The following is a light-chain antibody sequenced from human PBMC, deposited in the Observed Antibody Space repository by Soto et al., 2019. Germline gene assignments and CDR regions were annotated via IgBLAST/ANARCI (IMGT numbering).Light chain of an antibody. V-gene: IGLV2-14*01. CDR2: EVS. CDR1: SSDVGNYKY. CDR3: FSYTSSGTYV. Sequence: QSVLAPPASVSGSPGQSITISCTGTSSDVGNYKYVSWYQEHPGKAPKLMIYEVSNRPSGVSNRFSGCKSGNTASLTISGLQAEDETDYYCFSYTSSGTYVFGTGTKVTVL. J-gene: IGLJ1*01.